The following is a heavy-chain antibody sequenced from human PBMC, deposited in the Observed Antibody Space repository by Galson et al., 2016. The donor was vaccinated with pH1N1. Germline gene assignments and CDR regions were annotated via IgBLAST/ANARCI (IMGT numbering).Heavy chain of an antibody. D-gene: IGHD3-22*01. V-gene: IGHV1-69*13. CDR1: GGTFGSYG. Sequence: SVKVSCKASGGTFGSYGINWVRQAPGQGLEWMGGIIPILNITKYAQNFQDRVTITADESTTTAYMELSSLRSEDTAVYYCAREDYYDTDLSDWYFDLWGRGTQVTVSS. J-gene: IGHJ2*01. CDR3: AREDYYDTDLSDWYFDL. CDR2: IIPILNIT.